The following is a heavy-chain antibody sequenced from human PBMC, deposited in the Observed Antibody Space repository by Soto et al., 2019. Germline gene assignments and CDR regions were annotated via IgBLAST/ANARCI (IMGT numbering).Heavy chain of an antibody. CDR2: ISSSSSTI. CDR3: ARDHSGYASFYFDY. J-gene: IGHJ4*02. D-gene: IGHD5-12*01. Sequence: PGGSLRLSCAASGFTFSSYSMNWVRQAPGKGLEWVSYISSSSSTIYYADSVKGRFTISRDNAKNSLYLQMNSLRAEDTAVCYCARDHSGYASFYFDYWGQGTLVTVSS. CDR1: GFTFSSYS. V-gene: IGHV3-48*01.